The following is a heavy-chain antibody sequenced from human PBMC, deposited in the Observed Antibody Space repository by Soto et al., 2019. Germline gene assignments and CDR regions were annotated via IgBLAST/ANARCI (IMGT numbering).Heavy chain of an antibody. CDR2: ISAYNGNT. CDR1: GYTFTSYG. Sequence: ASVKVSCKASGYTFTSYGISWVRQAPGHGLEWMGWISAYNGNTNYAQKLQGRVTMTTDTSTSTAYMELRSLRSDDTAVYYCARVGMDYDFWSGYYSPPLYGMDVWGQGTTVTVSS. CDR3: ARVGMDYDFWSGYYSPPLYGMDV. J-gene: IGHJ6*02. D-gene: IGHD3-3*01. V-gene: IGHV1-18*01.